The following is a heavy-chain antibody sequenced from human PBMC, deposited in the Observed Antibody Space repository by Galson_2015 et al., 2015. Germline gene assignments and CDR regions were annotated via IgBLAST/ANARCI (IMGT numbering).Heavy chain of an antibody. J-gene: IGHJ3*02. CDR1: GYSFTSYW. Sequence: QSGAEVKKPGESLQISCKGSGYSFTSYWIGWVRQMPGKGLEWMGIIYPGDSDTRYSPSFQGQVTISADKSISTAYLQWSSLKASDTAMYYCARQSVWGTMVRDRNGAFDIWGQGTMVTVSS. D-gene: IGHD3-10*01. CDR2: IYPGDSDT. CDR3: ARQSVWGTMVRDRNGAFDI. V-gene: IGHV5-51*01.